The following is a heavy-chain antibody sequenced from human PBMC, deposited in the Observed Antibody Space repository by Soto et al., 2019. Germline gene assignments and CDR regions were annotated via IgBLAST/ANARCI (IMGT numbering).Heavy chain of an antibody. D-gene: IGHD7-27*01. V-gene: IGHV4-39*01. J-gene: IGHJ6*03. Sequence: SETLSLTCAVYGGSFSSYYWGWIRQPPGKGLEWIGSIYYSGSTYYNPSLKSRVTISVDTSKNQFSLKLSSVTAADTAVYYCARGMPETGIYYYYYYMDVWGKGTTVTVSS. CDR3: ARGMPETGIYYYYYYMDV. CDR1: GGSFSSYY. CDR2: IYYSGST.